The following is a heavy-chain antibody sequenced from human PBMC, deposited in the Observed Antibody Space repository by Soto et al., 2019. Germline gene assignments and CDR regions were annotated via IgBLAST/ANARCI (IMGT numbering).Heavy chain of an antibody. CDR2: INHSGST. CDR3: ARLTIPVTDGILTGPTTDFDY. Sequence: SETLSLTCAVYGGSFSGYYWSWIRQPPGKGLEWIGEINHSGSTNYNPSLKSRVTISVDTSKNQFSLKLSSVTAADTAVYYCARLTIPVTDGILTGPTTDFDYWGQGTLVTVSS. V-gene: IGHV4-34*01. CDR1: GGSFSGYY. D-gene: IGHD3-9*01. J-gene: IGHJ4*02.